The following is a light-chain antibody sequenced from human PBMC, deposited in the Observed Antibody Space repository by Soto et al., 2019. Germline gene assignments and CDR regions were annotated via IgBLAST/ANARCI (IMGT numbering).Light chain of an antibody. CDR3: LQYTTSFRT. CDR2: KAS. Sequence: DIQMTQSPSTLSASVGDRVTITCRASQSLNSWLAWYQQKPGEAPKLLIYKASSLESGVPSRFSGSGSGTEFTLTISSLQPDDFATYYCLQYTTSFRTFGQGTKVEIK. J-gene: IGKJ1*01. V-gene: IGKV1-5*03. CDR1: QSLNSW.